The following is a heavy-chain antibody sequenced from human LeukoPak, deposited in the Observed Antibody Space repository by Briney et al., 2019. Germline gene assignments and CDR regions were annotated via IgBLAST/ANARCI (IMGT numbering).Heavy chain of an antibody. V-gene: IGHV3-30*04. CDR2: ISYEVSNK. Sequence: PGGSLRLSCAASGFTFSSYAMHWVRQAPGKGREWVAVISYEVSNKYYADSVKGRFTISRDNYNNTLYLQMNSLRAEHTAVYYSARDLGQYYFDYWGQGTLVTVSS. CDR3: ARDLGQYYFDY. D-gene: IGHD4-11*01. CDR1: GFTFSSYA. J-gene: IGHJ4*02.